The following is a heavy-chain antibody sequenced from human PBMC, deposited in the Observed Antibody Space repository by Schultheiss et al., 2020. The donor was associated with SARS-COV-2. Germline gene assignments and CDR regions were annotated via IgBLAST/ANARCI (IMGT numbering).Heavy chain of an antibody. Sequence: ASVKVSCKASGGTFSSYAISWVRQAPGQGLEWMGWINPNSGGTNYAQKLQGRVTMTTDTSTSTAYMELRSLRSDDTAVYYCARGLRRLVFSGWAFDYWGQGTLVTVSS. CDR2: INPNSGGT. CDR3: ARGLRRLVFSGWAFDY. V-gene: IGHV1-18*01. CDR1: GGTFSSYA. J-gene: IGHJ4*02. D-gene: IGHD3-10*02.